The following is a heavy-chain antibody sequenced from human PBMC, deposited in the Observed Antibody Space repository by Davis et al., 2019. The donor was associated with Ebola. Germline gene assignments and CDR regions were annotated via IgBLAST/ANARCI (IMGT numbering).Heavy chain of an antibody. CDR3: ARTTVTTNWFDP. CDR2: IYHGGST. CDR1: GGSISSSNW. D-gene: IGHD4-17*01. Sequence: MPSETLSPTFPVPGGSISSSNWWSSVRQPPGKGLGWIGVIYHGGSTNYNPSLKSRFTISVDKSKNQFPLKLSCMTAADTAVYYCARTTVTTNWFDPWGQGTLVTVSS. J-gene: IGHJ5*02. V-gene: IGHV4-4*02.